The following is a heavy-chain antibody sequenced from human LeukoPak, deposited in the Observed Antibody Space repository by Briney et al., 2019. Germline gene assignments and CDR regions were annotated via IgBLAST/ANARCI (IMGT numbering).Heavy chain of an antibody. CDR2: IKSDGSNT. CDR3: ARAILTPGGATVTRYFDY. D-gene: IGHD4-17*01. CDR1: GFTFSSYW. J-gene: IGHJ4*02. Sequence: GGSLRLSCAASGFTFSSYWMHWVRQAPGKGLVWVSRIKSDGSNTNYADSVKGRFTISRDNAKNTLYLQMNSLRAEGTAVYYCARAILTPGGATVTRYFDYWGQGTLVTVSS. V-gene: IGHV3-74*01.